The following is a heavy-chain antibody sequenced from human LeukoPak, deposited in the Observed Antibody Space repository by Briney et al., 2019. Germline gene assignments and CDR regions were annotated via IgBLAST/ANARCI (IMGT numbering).Heavy chain of an antibody. Sequence: SETLSLTCTVSGGSISSYYWSWIRQPPGKGLEWIGYIYYSGSTNYNPSLKSRVTISVDTSKNQFSLKLSPVTAADTAVYYCARGHYYFDYWGQGTLVTVSS. J-gene: IGHJ4*02. CDR3: ARGHYYFDY. V-gene: IGHV4-59*01. CDR1: GGSISSYY. CDR2: IYYSGST.